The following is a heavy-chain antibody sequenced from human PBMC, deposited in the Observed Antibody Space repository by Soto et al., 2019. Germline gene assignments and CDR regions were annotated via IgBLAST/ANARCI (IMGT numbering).Heavy chain of an antibody. D-gene: IGHD6-13*01. Sequence: GASVKVSCKASGYTLTGYYMHWVRQAPGQGLEWMGWINPNSGGTNYAQKFQGWVTMTRDTSISTAYMELSRLRSDDTAVYYCARDGIAAAGTNFDYWGQGTLVTVSS. CDR1: GYTLTGYY. CDR2: INPNSGGT. CDR3: ARDGIAAAGTNFDY. V-gene: IGHV1-2*04. J-gene: IGHJ4*02.